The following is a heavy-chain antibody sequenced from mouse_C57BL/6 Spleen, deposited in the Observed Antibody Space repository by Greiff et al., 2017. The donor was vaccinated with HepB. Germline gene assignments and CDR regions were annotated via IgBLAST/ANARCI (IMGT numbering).Heavy chain of an antibody. CDR3: ARSENWSSVAY. V-gene: IGHV1-82*01. D-gene: IGHD4-1*01. Sequence: QVQLQQSGPELVKPGASVKISCKASGYAFSSSWMNWVKQRPGQGLEWIGRIYPVDGGTNYNGKFKGKATLTVDKASSTAYMLLSSLTSEDSAVYVWARSENWSSVAYWGQGTLVTVSA. J-gene: IGHJ3*01. CDR2: IYPVDGGT. CDR1: GYAFSSSW.